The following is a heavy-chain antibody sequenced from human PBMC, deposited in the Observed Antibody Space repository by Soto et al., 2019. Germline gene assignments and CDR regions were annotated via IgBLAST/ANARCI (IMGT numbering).Heavy chain of an antibody. D-gene: IGHD6-13*01. CDR2: IYPGDSDT. J-gene: IGHJ6*02. V-gene: IGHV5-51*01. CDR1: GYSFTSYW. CDR3: ARNEAAYSYHYGMDV. Sequence: GESPKIYCKGPGYSFTSYWIGWVRQMPGKGLERMLIIYPGDSDTRYSPSFQGQVTRSADKSISIAYLQWISLKAADTAMYYCARNEAAYSYHYGMDVWGQGTMVTVSS.